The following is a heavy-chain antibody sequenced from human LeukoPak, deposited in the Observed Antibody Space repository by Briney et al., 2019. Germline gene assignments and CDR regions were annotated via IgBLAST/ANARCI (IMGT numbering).Heavy chain of an antibody. CDR2: IYYSGST. CDR1: GGSISSSSYY. Sequence: PSETLSLTCTVSGGSISSSSYYWGWIRQPPGKGLEWIGSIYYSGSTYYNPSLKSRVTISVDTSKNQFSLKLSSVTAADTAVYYCARDSSSSGQGWFDPWAREPWSPSPQ. CDR3: ARDSSSSGQGWFDP. V-gene: IGHV4-39*07. J-gene: IGHJ5*02. D-gene: IGHD6-6*01.